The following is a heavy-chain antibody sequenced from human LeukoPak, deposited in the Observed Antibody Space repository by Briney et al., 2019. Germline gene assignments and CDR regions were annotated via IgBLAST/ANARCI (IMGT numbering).Heavy chain of an antibody. CDR1: GFTFNSYA. D-gene: IGHD3/OR15-3a*01. CDR2: ISGSGDNT. V-gene: IGHV3-23*01. CDR3: AKDEDTGYYTYYFDY. J-gene: IGHJ4*02. Sequence: GGSLRLSCAASGFTFNSYAMSWVRQAPGKGLEWVSAISGSGDNTYYADSVKGRFTISRDNSKNTLYLQMNSLRAEDTAVYYCAKDEDTGYYTYYFDYWGQGTLVTVSS.